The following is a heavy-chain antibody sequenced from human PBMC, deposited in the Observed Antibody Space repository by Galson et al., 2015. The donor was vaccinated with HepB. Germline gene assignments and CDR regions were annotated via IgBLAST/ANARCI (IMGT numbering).Heavy chain of an antibody. CDR2: ISSSSSYI. V-gene: IGHV3-21*01. CDR3: ARDLRGDYGSGGTDY. Sequence: SLRLSCAASGFTFSSYSMNWVRQAPGKGLEWVSSISSSSSYIYYADSVKGRFTISRDNAKNSLYLKMNSMRAEDTAVYYCARDLRGDYGSGGTDYWGQGTLVTVSS. CDR1: GFTFSSYS. D-gene: IGHD3-10*01. J-gene: IGHJ4*02.